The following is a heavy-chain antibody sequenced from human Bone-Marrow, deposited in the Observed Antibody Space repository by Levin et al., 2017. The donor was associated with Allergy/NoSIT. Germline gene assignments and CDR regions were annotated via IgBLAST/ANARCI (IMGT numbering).Heavy chain of an antibody. Sequence: GESLKISCAASGFTFSSYSMNWVRQAPGKGLEWVSYISSSSSTIYYADSVKGRFTISRDNAKNSLYLQMNSLRAEDTAVYYCARAGITGTTWDAFDIWGQGTMVTVSS. D-gene: IGHD1-20*01. V-gene: IGHV3-48*01. CDR2: ISSSSSTI. J-gene: IGHJ3*02. CDR3: ARAGITGTTWDAFDI. CDR1: GFTFSSYS.